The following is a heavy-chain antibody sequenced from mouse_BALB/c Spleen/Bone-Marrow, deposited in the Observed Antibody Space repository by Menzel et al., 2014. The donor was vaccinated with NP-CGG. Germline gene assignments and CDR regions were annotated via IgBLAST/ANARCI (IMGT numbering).Heavy chain of an antibody. J-gene: IGHJ3*01. CDR2: INPSTGRT. Sequence: QVQLQQSGAELVKPGASVKLSCKASGYTFTSYRMHWVRQRPGQGLEWIGEINPSTGRTNHNEKFKSEATVTVDKSSTTAYMQLSSLTSEDSAVYYCARYAGEFVYWGQGTLVTVSA. CDR3: ARYAGEFVY. CDR1: GYTFTSYR. V-gene: IGHV1S81*02. D-gene: IGHD6-5*01.